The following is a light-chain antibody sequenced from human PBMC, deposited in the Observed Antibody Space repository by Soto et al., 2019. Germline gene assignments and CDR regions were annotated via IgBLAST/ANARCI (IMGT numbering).Light chain of an antibody. CDR3: HHSNTYST. V-gene: IGKV1-5*03. J-gene: IGKJ1*01. Sequence: DIQRTQSPSALSASIGDRITITCRASQSINTWLAWYQQKPGKAPKLLIYAASTLESGVPSRFSGSGSGTEFTLTFTSLQPDDCATYYSHHSNTYSTFCQVTKAAIK. CDR1: QSINTW. CDR2: AAS.